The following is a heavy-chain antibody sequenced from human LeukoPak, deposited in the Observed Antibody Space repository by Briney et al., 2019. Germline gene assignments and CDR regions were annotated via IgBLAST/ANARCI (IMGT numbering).Heavy chain of an antibody. D-gene: IGHD6-19*01. J-gene: IGHJ4*02. CDR1: GYTFTSYG. CDR2: ISAYNGNT. Sequence: ASVKVSCKASGYTFTSYGISWVRQAPGQGLEWMGWISAYNGNTNYAQKLQGRVTMTTDTSTSTAYMELRSLRSDDTAVYYCARGIPGYSSGWYLTDHWGQGTLVTVSS. V-gene: IGHV1-18*01. CDR3: ARGIPGYSSGWYLTDH.